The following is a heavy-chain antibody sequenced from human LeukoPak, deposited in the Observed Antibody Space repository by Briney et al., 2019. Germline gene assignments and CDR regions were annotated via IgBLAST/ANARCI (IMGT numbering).Heavy chain of an antibody. CDR2: ISYDGNNG. CDR1: GFTFSSYD. J-gene: IGHJ3*01. D-gene: IGHD2-2*02. V-gene: IGHV3-30-3*01. CDR3: ARACKSSACYTPNALDV. Sequence: QAGGSLRLSCAASGFTFSSYDMHWVRQAPGKGLEWVAVISYDGNNGYYRDSVKGRFTISRDTSKDTLYLQMNSLRAEDTAVYYCARACKSSACYTPNALDVWGQGTMVTVS.